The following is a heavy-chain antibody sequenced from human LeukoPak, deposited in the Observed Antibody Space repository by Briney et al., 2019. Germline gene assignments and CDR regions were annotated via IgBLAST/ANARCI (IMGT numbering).Heavy chain of an antibody. CDR2: IYYSGST. CDR3: AALQADDAFDI. J-gene: IGHJ3*02. V-gene: IGHV4-59*01. Sequence: SETLSLTCTVSGGSISSYYWSWIRPPPGKGLEWIGYIYYSGSTNYNPSLKSRVTISVDTSKNQFSLKLSSVTAADTAVYYCAALQADDAFDIWGQGTMVTVSS. CDR1: GGSISSYY. D-gene: IGHD3-10*01.